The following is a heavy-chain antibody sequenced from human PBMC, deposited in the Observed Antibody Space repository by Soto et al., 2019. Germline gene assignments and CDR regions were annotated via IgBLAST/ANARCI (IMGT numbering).Heavy chain of an antibody. V-gene: IGHV4-34*01. CDR2: INHYGST. CDR1: GGSFSSYY. J-gene: IGHJ5*02. Sequence: QVQLQQWGAGLLKPSETLSLTCAVYGGSFSSYYWSWIRQPPGKGLEWIGQINHYGSTDYNPSLKSRVTISVDTSKNHFSLRLSSVTAADTAMYYCATHCSSTSCYYTFDPWCQGTLVTVSS. D-gene: IGHD2-2*01. CDR3: ATHCSSTSCYYTFDP.